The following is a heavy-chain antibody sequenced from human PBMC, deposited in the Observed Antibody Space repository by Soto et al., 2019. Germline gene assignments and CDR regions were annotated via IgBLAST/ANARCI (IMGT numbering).Heavy chain of an antibody. CDR3: VEGWNDF. J-gene: IGHJ4*02. D-gene: IGHD1-1*01. V-gene: IGHV3-15*01. CDR1: GFMFSSAW. CDR2: LKSTKDGGAR. Sequence: EVQVVESGGDLVEPGGSLRLSCVTSGFMFSSAWMSWVRQAPGKGLEWVARLKSTKDGGARDYAAPVNGRFSISRDDSKSTVYLQKNSLRGEDTALYYCVEGWNDFWGQGTLVTVSS.